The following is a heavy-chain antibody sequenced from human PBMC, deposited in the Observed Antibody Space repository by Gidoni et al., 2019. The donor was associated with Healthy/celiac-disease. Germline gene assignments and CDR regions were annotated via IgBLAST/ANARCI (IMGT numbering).Heavy chain of an antibody. CDR2: IIPILGIA. V-gene: IGHV1-69*04. CDR3: AREGVRDSSSSELGYYYMDV. CDR1: GGTFSSYA. J-gene: IGHJ6*03. D-gene: IGHD6-6*01. Sequence: QVQLVQSGAEVKKPGSSVKVSCKASGGTFSSYAISWVRQAPGQGLEWMGRIIPILGIANYAQKFQGRVTITADKSTSTAYMELSSLRSEDTAVYYCAREGVRDSSSSELGYYYMDVWGKGTTVTVSS.